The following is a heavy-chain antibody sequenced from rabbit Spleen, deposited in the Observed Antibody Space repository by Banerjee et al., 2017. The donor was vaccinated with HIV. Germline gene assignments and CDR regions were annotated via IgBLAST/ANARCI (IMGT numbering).Heavy chain of an antibody. CDR1: GFSFSSSYW. CDR3: ARRPIVGSAAYLYTFDL. V-gene: IGHV1S40*01. Sequence: QSLEESGGGLVTPGASLTLTCTASGFSFSSSYWICWVRQAPGKGLEWIACIYAGSTGSTYYANWAKGRFTISKTSSTTVTLQMTSLTAADTATYFCARRPIVGSAAYLYTFDLWGPGTLVTVS. D-gene: IGHD4-2*01. J-gene: IGHJ2*01. CDR2: IYAGSTGST.